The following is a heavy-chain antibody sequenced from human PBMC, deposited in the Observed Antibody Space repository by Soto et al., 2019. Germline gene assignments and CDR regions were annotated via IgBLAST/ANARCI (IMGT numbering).Heavy chain of an antibody. J-gene: IGHJ6*02. D-gene: IGHD3-22*01. V-gene: IGHV3-48*02. CDR3: ARDGSYYDGSGYYHNYYYGMDV. CDR1: GFTLSSYN. Sequence: GGSLRLSCAASGFTLSSYNMDWVRQAPGKGLEWVSYISTSSSIIYYADSVKGRFTISRDNAKNSLYLKMNSLRDEDTAVYYCARDGSYYDGSGYYHNYYYGMDVWGQGTTVTVSS. CDR2: ISTSSSII.